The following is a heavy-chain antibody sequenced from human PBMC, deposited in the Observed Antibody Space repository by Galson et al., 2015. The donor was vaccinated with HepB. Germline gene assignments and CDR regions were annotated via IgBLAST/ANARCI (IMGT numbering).Heavy chain of an antibody. CDR2: ITWTSGIK. V-gene: IGHV3-9*01. CDR3: ARGHNYYDSSGIHS. Sequence: SLRLSCAVAGFKFDDFAMHWVRHVPGKGLEWVSGITWTSGIKGYGDHVKGRVSISRDNGDNSLYLQMNSLRPDDTAFYYCARGHNYYDSSGIHSWGRGTLVTVFS. D-gene: IGHD3-22*01. CDR1: GFKFDDFA. J-gene: IGHJ4*02.